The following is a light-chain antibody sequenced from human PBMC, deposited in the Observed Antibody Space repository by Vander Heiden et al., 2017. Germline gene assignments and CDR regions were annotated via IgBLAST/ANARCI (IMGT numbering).Light chain of an antibody. Sequence: IVMTQSPATLSVSPGERVTLSCRASQSISSHLAWYQQKPGQAPRLLIYGAFIRASGIPTSFSGGGSGTDFTLTINTLQSEDFAVYYCQQYDNWPLTFGGGTKVEIK. CDR2: GAF. V-gene: IGKV3-15*01. CDR3: QQYDNWPLT. CDR1: QSISSH. J-gene: IGKJ4*01.